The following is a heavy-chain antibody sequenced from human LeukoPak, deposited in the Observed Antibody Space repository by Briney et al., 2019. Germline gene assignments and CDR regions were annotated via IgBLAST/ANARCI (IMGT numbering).Heavy chain of an antibody. Sequence: SETLSLACAVYGGSFSGYYWSWIRQPPGKGLEWIGEINHSGSTNYNPSLKSRVTISVDTSKNQFSLKLSSVTAADTAVYYCARVFSLTGYSSSWYKPYYFDYWGQGTLVTVSS. CDR2: INHSGST. D-gene: IGHD6-13*01. V-gene: IGHV4-34*01. J-gene: IGHJ4*02. CDR3: ARVFSLTGYSSSWYKPYYFDY. CDR1: GGSFSGYY.